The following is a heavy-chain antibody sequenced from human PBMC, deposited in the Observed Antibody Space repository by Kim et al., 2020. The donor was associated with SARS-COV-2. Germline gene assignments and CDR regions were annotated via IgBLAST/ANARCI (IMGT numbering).Heavy chain of an antibody. D-gene: IGHD3-10*01. J-gene: IGHJ4*02. Sequence: YAQKFQGRVTMTRDTSTSTVYMGLSSLRSEDTAVYYCARVNTMVRGVLDYWGQGTLVTVSS. CDR3: ARVNTMVRGVLDY. V-gene: IGHV1-46*01.